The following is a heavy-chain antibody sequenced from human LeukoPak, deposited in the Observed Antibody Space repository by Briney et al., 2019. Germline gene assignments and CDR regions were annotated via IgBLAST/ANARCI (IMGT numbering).Heavy chain of an antibody. J-gene: IGHJ3*02. CDR1: GGSFSSYY. D-gene: IGHD2-2*01. Sequence: PSETLSLTCAVYGGSFSSYYWSWIRQPPGKGLEWIGEINHSGSTNYNPSLKSRATISVDTSKNQFSLKLSSVTAADTAVYYCARGSVVPPALSYFDIWGQGTMVTVSS. V-gene: IGHV4-34*01. CDR2: INHSGST. CDR3: ARGSVVPPALSYFDI.